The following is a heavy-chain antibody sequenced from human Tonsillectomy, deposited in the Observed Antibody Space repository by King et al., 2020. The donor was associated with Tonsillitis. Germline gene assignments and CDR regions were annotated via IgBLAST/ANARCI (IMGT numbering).Heavy chain of an antibody. CDR1: GVSISSSTYY. D-gene: IGHD3-16*01. J-gene: IGHJ5*02. CDR3: ARHREGHYGWFDL. Sequence: QLQESGPGLVKPSETLSLTCTVSGVSISSSTYYWGWIRQPPGMGLEWIGSIYDSGRTYYNPSLKSRVTISVDTSKNHFSRKLSSVTAADAAVYYCARHREGHYGWFDLWGQGTLVTVSS. V-gene: IGHV4-39*07. CDR2: IYDSGRT.